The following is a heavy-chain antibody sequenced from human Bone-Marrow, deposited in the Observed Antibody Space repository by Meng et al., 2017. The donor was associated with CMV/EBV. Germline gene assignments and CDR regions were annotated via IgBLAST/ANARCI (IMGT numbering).Heavy chain of an antibody. V-gene: IGHV4-34*01. CDR2: INHSGNN. CDR3: ATVGLGMNWFDP. J-gene: IGHJ5*02. Sequence: VQLQRWGVGLFTPSETTPSSFSVYGGAFSGCYWRWIRQPPGKGLEWIAEINHSGNNNYNPSLKSRVTISVDTSKNQFSLKLSSVTAADTAVYYCATVGLGMNWFDPWGQGTLVTVSS. CDR1: GGAFSGCY.